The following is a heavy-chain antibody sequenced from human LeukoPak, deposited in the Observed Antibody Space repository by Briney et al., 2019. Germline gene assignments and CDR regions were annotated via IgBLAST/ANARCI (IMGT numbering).Heavy chain of an antibody. Sequence: ASVKVSCKVSGYTLTELSMHWVRQAPGKGLEWMGGSDPEDGETIYAQKFQGRVTMTEDTSTDTAYMELSSLRSEDTAVYYCATGLTGSGSYWFDPWGQGTLVTVSS. CDR2: SDPEDGET. V-gene: IGHV1-24*01. CDR3: ATGLTGSGSYWFDP. J-gene: IGHJ5*02. CDR1: GYTLTELS. D-gene: IGHD3-10*01.